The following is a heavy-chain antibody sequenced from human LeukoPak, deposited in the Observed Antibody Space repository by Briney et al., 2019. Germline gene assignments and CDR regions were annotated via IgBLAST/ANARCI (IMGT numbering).Heavy chain of an antibody. CDR1: GGSISTSYYY. D-gene: IGHD6-19*01. V-gene: IGHV4-39*01. CDR2: IHNSEST. CDR3: AKIVVSGTNWFDP. J-gene: IGHJ5*02. Sequence: SETLSLTCTVSGGSISTSYYYWGWIRQPPGKGLEWIGNIHNSESTYYNPSLKSRVTISVDTSKNQFSLKLSSVTAEDTAMYFCAKIVVSGTNWFDPWGQGTLVTVSS.